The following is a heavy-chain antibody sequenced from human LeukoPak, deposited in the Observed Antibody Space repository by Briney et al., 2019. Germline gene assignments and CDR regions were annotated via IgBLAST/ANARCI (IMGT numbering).Heavy chain of an antibody. V-gene: IGHV4-59*01. CDR3: ARAGYSYGTGYYFDY. CDR1: GASIRNYY. CDR2: IYYTGAT. J-gene: IGHJ4*02. Sequence: PSETLSLTCTVSGASIRNYYWSWIRLPPGKGLEWIGYIYYTGATYYNPSLKSRVTISLDTSKNQLSLKLSSVTAADAAVYYCARAGYSYGTGYYFDYWGQGALVTVSS. D-gene: IGHD5-18*01.